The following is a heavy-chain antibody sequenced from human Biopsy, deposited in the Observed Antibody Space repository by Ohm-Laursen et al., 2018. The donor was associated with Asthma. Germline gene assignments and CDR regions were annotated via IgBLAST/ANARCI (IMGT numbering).Heavy chain of an antibody. CDR1: GFTFSNYA. V-gene: IGHV3-23*01. CDR2: ITGSGGFT. CDR3: ARDLYSSGLYDDFES. J-gene: IGHJ4*02. D-gene: IGHD6-19*01. Sequence: GSLRLSCTASGFTFSNYAMSWVRQAPGKGLEWVSSITGSGGFTYYADSVKGRFTISRDKSENTLYLQMNSLRAEDTAVYYCARDLYSSGLYDDFESWGLGTLVTVSS.